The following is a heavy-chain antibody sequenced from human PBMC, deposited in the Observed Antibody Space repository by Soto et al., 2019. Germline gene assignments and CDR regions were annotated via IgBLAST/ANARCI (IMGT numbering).Heavy chain of an antibody. J-gene: IGHJ5*02. CDR3: AKGIRRDGYNPYNWFDP. Sequence: GGSLRLSCAASGVTFSSYAMSWVRQAPGKGLEWVSAISGSGGSTYYADSVKGRFTISRDNSKNTLYLQMNSLRAEDTAVYYCAKGIRRDGYNPYNWFDPWGQGTLVTVSS. CDR2: ISGSGGST. V-gene: IGHV3-23*01. D-gene: IGHD5-12*01. CDR1: GVTFSSYA.